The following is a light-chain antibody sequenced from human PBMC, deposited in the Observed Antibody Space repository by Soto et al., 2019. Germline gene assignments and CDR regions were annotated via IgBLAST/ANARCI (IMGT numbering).Light chain of an antibody. J-gene: IGKJ3*01. Sequence: EIVLTQSPATPSLSPGERAILSCRASQSVSTYLAWYQQKPGQAPRLLIFDASNRATGIPARFSGSGSGTDFTLTISSLEPEDFAVYYCQQRADWPATFGPGTKVDIK. CDR2: DAS. CDR1: QSVSTY. V-gene: IGKV3-11*01. CDR3: QQRADWPAT.